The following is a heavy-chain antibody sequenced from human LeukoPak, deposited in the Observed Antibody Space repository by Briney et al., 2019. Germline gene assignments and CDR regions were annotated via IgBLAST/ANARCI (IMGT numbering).Heavy chain of an antibody. D-gene: IGHD3-22*01. J-gene: IGHJ4*02. CDR1: GGSISSSTVY. V-gene: IGHV4-39*01. CDR2: INYSGYT. CDR3: ARPGYYDNSGFNFDY. Sequence: SETLSLTCTVSGGSISSSTVYWGWIRQPPEKGLEWIGGINYSGYTYYNPSLKSRVTISVDTPKNQFSLKLSSVTAADTAVYYCARPGYYDNSGFNFDYWGQGSLVTVSS.